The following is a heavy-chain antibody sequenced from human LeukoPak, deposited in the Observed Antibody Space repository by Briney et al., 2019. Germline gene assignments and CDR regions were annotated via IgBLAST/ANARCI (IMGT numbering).Heavy chain of an antibody. CDR3: ARLGRRRIAAASTDYYYGMDV. CDR2: IYTSGST. CDR1: GGSISSYY. D-gene: IGHD6-13*01. Sequence: SETLSLTCTVSGGSISSYYWSWIRQPAGKGLEWIGRIYTSGSTNYNPSLKSRVTMSVDTSKNQFSLKLSSVTAADTAVYYCARLGRRRIAAASTDYYYGMDVWGQGTTVTVSS. V-gene: IGHV4-4*07. J-gene: IGHJ6*02.